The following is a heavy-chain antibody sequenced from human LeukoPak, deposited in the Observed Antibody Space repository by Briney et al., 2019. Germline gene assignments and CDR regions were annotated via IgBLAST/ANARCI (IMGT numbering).Heavy chain of an antibody. D-gene: IGHD6-6*01. J-gene: IGHJ4*02. V-gene: IGHV4-59*01. CDR3: ARGPGGSSSSDFDY. CDR2: IYYSGST. CDR1: GGSISSYY. Sequence: SETLSLTCTVSGGSISSYYWSWIRQPPGKGLEWIGYIYYSGSTNYNPSLKSRVTISVDTSKNQFSLKLSSVTAADTAVYYCARGPGGSSSSDFDYWGQGTLVTVSS.